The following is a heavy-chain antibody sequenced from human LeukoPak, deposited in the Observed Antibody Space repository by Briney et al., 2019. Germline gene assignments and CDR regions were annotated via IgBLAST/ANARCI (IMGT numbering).Heavy chain of an antibody. Sequence: QSGGSLRLSCAATGFTFTTYGMSWVRQAPGKGLEWVSSISSSGGSTYYADSVKGRFTISRDNSKNTLFRQMNSLRGEDTAFYYCAKRKTSPPRYFDLWGRGTLVTVSS. D-gene: IGHD2-2*01. CDR1: GFTFTTYG. J-gene: IGHJ2*01. CDR2: ISSSGGST. V-gene: IGHV3-23*01. CDR3: AKRKTSPPRYFDL.